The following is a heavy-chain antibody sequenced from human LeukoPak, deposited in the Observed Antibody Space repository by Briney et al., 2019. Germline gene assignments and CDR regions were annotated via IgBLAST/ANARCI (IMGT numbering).Heavy chain of an antibody. CDR1: GFTFSGSA. Sequence: GGSLRLSCAASGFTFSGSAMHWVRQASGKGLEWVGRIRSKAYNYATAYSASVKGRFTISRDDSQNTVYLQMNSLKTEDTAVYYCTGLTTVTSNFDSWGQGTLVTVSS. D-gene: IGHD4-17*01. CDR2: IRSKAYNYAT. J-gene: IGHJ4*02. CDR3: TGLTTVTSNFDS. V-gene: IGHV3-73*01.